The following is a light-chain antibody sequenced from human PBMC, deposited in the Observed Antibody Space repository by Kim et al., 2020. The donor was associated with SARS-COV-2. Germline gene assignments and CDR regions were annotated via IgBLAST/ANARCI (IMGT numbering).Light chain of an antibody. Sequence: APNNNRYSQTVLYSSSNKNYLAWYQQKPAQLPKLLISWAPTRESWVPDRFSGSGSGTDFTLTISSLQAEDVAVYYCKQCYSTPITFGQGTRLEIK. CDR1: QTVLYSSSNKNY. CDR2: WAP. J-gene: IGKJ5*01. CDR3: KQCYSTPIT. V-gene: IGKV4-1*01.